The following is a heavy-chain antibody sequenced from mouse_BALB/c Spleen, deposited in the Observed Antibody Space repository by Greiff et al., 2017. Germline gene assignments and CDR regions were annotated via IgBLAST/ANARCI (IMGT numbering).Heavy chain of an antibody. D-gene: IGHD2-4*01. Sequence: VQLQQSGAELVRPGASVKLSCKASGYTFTSYWINWVKQRPGQGLEWIGNIYPSDSYTNYNQKFKDKATLTVDKSSSTAYMQLSSPTSEDSAVYYCTRGSWDDYEAWFAYWGQGTLVTVSA. CDR3: TRGSWDDYEAWFAY. CDR2: IYPSDSYT. J-gene: IGHJ3*01. CDR1: GYTFTSYW. V-gene: IGHV1-69*02.